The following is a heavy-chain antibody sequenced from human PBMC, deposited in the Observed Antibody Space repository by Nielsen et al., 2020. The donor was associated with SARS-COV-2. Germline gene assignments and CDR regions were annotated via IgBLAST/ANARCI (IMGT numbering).Heavy chain of an antibody. CDR3: ARDGGVAAPALDY. D-gene: IGHD3-16*01. J-gene: IGHJ4*02. Sequence: GESLKISCAASGFTVSSNYMSWVRQAPGKGLEWVSVIYSGGSTYYADSVKGRFTISRDNSKNTLYLQMNSLRAEDTAVYYCARDGGVAAPALDYWGQGTLVTVSS. CDR1: GFTVSSNY. CDR2: IYSGGST. V-gene: IGHV3-53*01.